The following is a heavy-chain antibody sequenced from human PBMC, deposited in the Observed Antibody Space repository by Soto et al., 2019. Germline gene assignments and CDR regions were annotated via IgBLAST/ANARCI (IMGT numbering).Heavy chain of an antibody. J-gene: IGHJ4*02. Sequence: QITLKESGPTLVEPTQTLTLTCTFSGFSLNTNGVGVGWIRQPPGKALEWLALIYWDGDKRYSPSLTFRLTVTKETSNNQVVLTMTNMDLADTATYYCAHLSSGYYSDFDFWGQGTLVTVSS. D-gene: IGHD6-19*01. CDR1: GFSLNTNGVG. V-gene: IGHV2-5*02. CDR2: IYWDGDK. CDR3: AHLSSGYYSDFDF.